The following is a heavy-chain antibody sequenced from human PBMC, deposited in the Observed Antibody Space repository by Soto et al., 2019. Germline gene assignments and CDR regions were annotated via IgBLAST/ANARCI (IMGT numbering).Heavy chain of an antibody. J-gene: IGHJ2*01. CDR3: ARPDFGDYWYFDL. Sequence: QDQLVQSGAEVKKPGSSVKVSCKASGGTFSSHTFGWVRQAPGQGLEWMGRIIPALGTATYAQKFQGRVTITADESATTVYMELNSLRSEDTAVYYCARPDFGDYWYFDLWGRGTLVTVSS. CDR2: IIPALGTA. D-gene: IGHD4-17*01. CDR1: GGTFSSHT. V-gene: IGHV1-69*08.